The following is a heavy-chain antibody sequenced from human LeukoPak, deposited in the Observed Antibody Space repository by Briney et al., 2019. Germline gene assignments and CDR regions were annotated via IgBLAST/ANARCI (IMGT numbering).Heavy chain of an antibody. CDR3: ARDIRTRGYCSGGSCYYYYYYGMDV. CDR1: GFTFSSYD. J-gene: IGHJ6*02. V-gene: IGHV3-13*01. Sequence: GGSLRLSCAASGFTFSSYDMHWVRQATGKGLEWVSAIGTAGDTYYPGSVKGRFTISRENAKNSLYLQMNSLRAGDTAVYYCARDIRTRGYCSGGSCYYYYYYGMDVWGQGTTVTVSS. D-gene: IGHD2-15*01. CDR2: IGTAGDT.